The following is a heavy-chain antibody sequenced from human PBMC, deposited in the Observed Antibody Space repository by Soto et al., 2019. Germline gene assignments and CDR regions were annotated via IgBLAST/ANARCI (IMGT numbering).Heavy chain of an antibody. CDR2: IKQDGSEK. CDR1: GWTFSSYW. CDR3: ARGQDYGSLYYFDY. Sequence: GGSLRLSCADSGWTFSSYWMTWVRQAPGKGLEWVANIKQDGSEKYYVDSVKGRFTISRDNAKNSLYLQMNSLRAEDTAVYYCARGQDYGSLYYFDYWGQGTLVTVSS. D-gene: IGHD4-17*01. V-gene: IGHV3-7*01. J-gene: IGHJ4*02.